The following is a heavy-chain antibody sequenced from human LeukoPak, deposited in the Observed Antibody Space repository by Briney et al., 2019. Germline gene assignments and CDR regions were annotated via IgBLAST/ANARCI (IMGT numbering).Heavy chain of an antibody. J-gene: IGHJ2*01. D-gene: IGHD3-16*01. V-gene: IGHV4-34*01. CDR2: MHYSGAT. Sequence: SETLSLTCAISGGSFSGYYWTWIREASGKGLEWIGEMHYSGATSYKPSLRGRVTISRGTSENQLSLEVTSVTAADTAVYYCARGILGLYYFDVWGRGIPVTVSS. CDR3: ARGILGLYYFDV. CDR1: GGSFSGYY.